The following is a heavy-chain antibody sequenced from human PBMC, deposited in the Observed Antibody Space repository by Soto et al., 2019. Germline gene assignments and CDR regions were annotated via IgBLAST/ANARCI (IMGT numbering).Heavy chain of an antibody. CDR3: ASESPLWFGESPLGGMDV. D-gene: IGHD3-10*01. V-gene: IGHV1-18*01. CDR1: GYTFTSYG. CDR2: ISAYNGNT. Sequence: QVQLVQSGAEVKKPGASVKVSCKASGYTFTSYGISWVRQAPGQGLEWMGWISAYNGNTNYAQKLQGRVTMTTDTSTSTAYMELRSLRSDDTAVYYCASESPLWFGESPLGGMDVWGQGTTVTVSS. J-gene: IGHJ6*02.